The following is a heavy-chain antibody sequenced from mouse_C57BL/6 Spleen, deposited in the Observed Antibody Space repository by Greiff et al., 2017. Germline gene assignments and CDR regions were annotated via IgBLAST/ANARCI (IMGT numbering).Heavy chain of an antibody. CDR1: GYSITSGYY. J-gene: IGHJ1*03. Sequence: EVKLVESGPGLVKPSQSLSLTCSVTGYSITSGYYWNWIRQFPGNKLEWMGYISYDGSNNYNPSLKNRISITRDTSKNQFFLKLNSVTTEDTATYYCARELTEYFDVWGTGTTVTVSS. D-gene: IGHD4-1*01. V-gene: IGHV3-6*01. CDR2: ISYDGSN. CDR3: ARELTEYFDV.